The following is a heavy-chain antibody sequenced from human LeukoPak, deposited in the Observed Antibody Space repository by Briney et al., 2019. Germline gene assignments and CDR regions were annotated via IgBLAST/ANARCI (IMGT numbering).Heavy chain of an antibody. CDR1: GYTFISYS. CDR3: ARADFKWFGEN. Sequence: ASVKVSCKASGYTFISYSMNWVRQAPGQGLEWMGWINPNSGGTNYAQKFQGRVTMTRDTSISTAYMELSRLRSDDTAVYYCARADFKWFGENWGQGTLVTVSS. CDR2: INPNSGGT. J-gene: IGHJ4*02. V-gene: IGHV1-2*02. D-gene: IGHD3-10*01.